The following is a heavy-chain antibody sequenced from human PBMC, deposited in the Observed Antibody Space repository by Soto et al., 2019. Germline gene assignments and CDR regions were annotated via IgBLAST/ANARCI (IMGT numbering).Heavy chain of an antibody. J-gene: IGHJ4*01. V-gene: IGHV6-1*01. CDR2: TYYRTKWYY. CDR3: ARGEQYSGRIFDY. D-gene: IGHD1-26*01. Sequence: SQALSLPFAVTRGSVSSNSAGWRCVMQSPSRGLEWLGRTYYRTKWYYEYAVSVRGRIPINPDTSKNQYSLQLNSVTPEDTAVYFCARGEQYSGRIFDYWGQGTLVTVPQ. CDR1: RGSVSSNSAG.